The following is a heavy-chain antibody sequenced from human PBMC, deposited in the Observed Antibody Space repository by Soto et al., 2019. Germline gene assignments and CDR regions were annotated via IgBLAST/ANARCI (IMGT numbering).Heavy chain of an antibody. CDR1: GGSISSGGYY. Sequence: SETLSLTCTVSGGSISSGGYYWSWIRQHPGKGLEWIGYIYYSGSTYYNPSLKSRVTISVDMSKNQFSLKLSSVTAADTAVYYCARSGYSYGPNPLLYWGQGTLVTVSS. CDR3: ARSGYSYGPNPLLY. V-gene: IGHV4-31*03. J-gene: IGHJ4*02. CDR2: IYYSGST. D-gene: IGHD5-18*01.